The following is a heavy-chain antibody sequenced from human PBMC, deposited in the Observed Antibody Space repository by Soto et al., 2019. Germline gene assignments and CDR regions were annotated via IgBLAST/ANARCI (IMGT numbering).Heavy chain of an antibody. CDR2: MYHGGRT. Sequence: SETLSLTCTVSGDSVTNYFWSWMRQPPGKGLEWIGHMYHGGRTNYSPSLKSRVTMSLDSSKNQFSLNLSSVTAADTAVYFCARDPGYCTNGVCPIFDFWGHGVLVPVSS. D-gene: IGHD2-8*01. V-gene: IGHV4-59*02. CDR3: ARDPGYCTNGVCPIFDF. CDR1: GDSVTNYF. J-gene: IGHJ4*01.